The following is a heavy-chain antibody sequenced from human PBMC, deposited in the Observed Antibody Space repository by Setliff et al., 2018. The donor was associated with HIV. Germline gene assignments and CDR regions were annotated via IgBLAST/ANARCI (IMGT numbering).Heavy chain of an antibody. CDR2: IFPGDSET. Sequence: GESLKISCKDYGHSFPNDWIGWVRQMPGKGLEWVAIIFPGDSETRYSPSFEGRVTIAADRSINTVYLQWSSLRASDTAVYYCTRRRRAPGTGDLEAYWGQGTLVTVSS. J-gene: IGHJ4*02. D-gene: IGHD3-9*01. V-gene: IGHV5-51*01. CDR3: TRRRRAPGTGDLEAY. CDR1: GHSFPNDW.